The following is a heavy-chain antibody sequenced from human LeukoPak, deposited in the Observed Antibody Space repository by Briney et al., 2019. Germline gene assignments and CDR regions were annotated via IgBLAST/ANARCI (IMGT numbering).Heavy chain of an antibody. CDR3: ARGDYCSSTSCYSDWFDP. CDR2: IYTSGST. D-gene: IGHD2-2*01. J-gene: IGHJ5*02. V-gene: IGHV4-61*02. CDR1: GGSISSGSYY. Sequence: SETLSLTCTVSGGSISSGSYYWSWIRQPAGKGREWIGRIYTSGSTNYNPSLKSRVTISVDTSKNQFSLKLSSVTAADTAVYYCARGDYCSSTSCYSDWFDPWGQGTLLTVSS.